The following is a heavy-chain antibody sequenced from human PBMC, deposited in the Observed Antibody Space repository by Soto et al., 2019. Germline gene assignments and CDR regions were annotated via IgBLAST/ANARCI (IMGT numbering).Heavy chain of an antibody. CDR3: ARGTIFGGVRREEDGYYYMDV. CDR1: GYTFSGYY. J-gene: IGHJ6*03. V-gene: IGHV1-2*04. D-gene: IGHD3-3*01. CDR2: INPNRGVT. Sequence: ASVKVSCKASGYTFSGYYMRWVRQAPGQGLEWMGWINPNRGVTNYAQKFQGWVTMTGDTSISTAYMELSRLRSDDTAVYYCARGTIFGGVRREEDGYYYMDVWGKGTTVTVSS.